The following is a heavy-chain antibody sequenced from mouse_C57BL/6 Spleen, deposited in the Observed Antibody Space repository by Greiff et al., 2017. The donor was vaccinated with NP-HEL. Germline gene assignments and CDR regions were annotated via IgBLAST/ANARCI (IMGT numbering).Heavy chain of an antibody. Sequence: VQLQQPGAELVKPGASVKMSCKASGYTFTSYWITWVKQRPGQGLEWIGDIYPGSGSTNYNQKFKGKSTLTVDKSSSTAYMQLSSLTSEDSAVYYCARRGDYDQAMDYWGQGTSVTVSS. V-gene: IGHV1-55*01. CDR2: IYPGSGST. J-gene: IGHJ4*01. CDR3: ARRGDYDQAMDY. CDR1: GYTFTSYW. D-gene: IGHD2-4*01.